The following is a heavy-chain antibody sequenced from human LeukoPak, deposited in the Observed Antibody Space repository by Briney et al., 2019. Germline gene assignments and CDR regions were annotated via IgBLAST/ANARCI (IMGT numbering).Heavy chain of an antibody. D-gene: IGHD6-19*01. Sequence: GGSLRLSCAASGFSLRSYDMHWVRQATGKGLEWVSAIGTAGDTYYPGSVKVRFTISRENAKNSLYLQMNNLRAEDTAVYYCARGYSSGWYPWGQGTLVTVSS. V-gene: IGHV3-13*01. CDR1: GFSLRSYD. J-gene: IGHJ5*02. CDR2: IGTAGDT. CDR3: ARGYSSGWYP.